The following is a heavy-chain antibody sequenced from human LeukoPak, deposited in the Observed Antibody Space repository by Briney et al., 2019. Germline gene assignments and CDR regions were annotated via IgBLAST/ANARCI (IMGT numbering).Heavy chain of an antibody. J-gene: IGHJ4*02. CDR3: ARVGDNYYDSSVYDY. CDR2: INPNSGGT. V-gene: IGHV1-2*02. D-gene: IGHD3-22*01. Sequence: GASVKVSCKASGYTLTAYYMHCVRQAPGQGLEWMGWINPNSGGTNYAQKFQGRVTMTRDTSISTAYMELSRLRSDDTAVYYCARVGDNYYDSSVYDYWGEGTLVTVSS. CDR1: GYTLTAYY.